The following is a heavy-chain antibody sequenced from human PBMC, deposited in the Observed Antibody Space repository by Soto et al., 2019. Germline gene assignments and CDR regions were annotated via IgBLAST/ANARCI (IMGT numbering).Heavy chain of an antibody. CDR2: ISYDGSNK. D-gene: IGHD3-10*01. CDR1: GFTFSSYG. Sequence: GGSLRLSCAASGFTFSSYGMHWVRQAPGKGLEWVAVISYDGSNKYYTDSVKGRFTISRDNSKNTLYLQMNSLRAEDTAVYYCAREGITMVRGVESDYYYYYYGMDVWGQGTTVTVSS. V-gene: IGHV3-30*03. J-gene: IGHJ6*02. CDR3: AREGITMVRGVESDYYYYYYGMDV.